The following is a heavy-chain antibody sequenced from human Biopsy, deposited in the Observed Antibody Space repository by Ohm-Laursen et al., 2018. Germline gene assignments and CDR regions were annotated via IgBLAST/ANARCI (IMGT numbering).Heavy chain of an antibody. CDR2: NIPILGTG. Sequence: SSVKVSCKVPAGTFSNYGVNWVRQAPGQGLGWLGGNIPILGTGNYAHQFQDRVTVVADTSTSTATMELRSLRSDDTAVYYCATKLTGYFHHWGQGTLVIVSS. V-gene: IGHV1-69*06. D-gene: IGHD3-9*01. CDR1: AGTFSNYG. J-gene: IGHJ1*01. CDR3: ATKLTGYFHH.